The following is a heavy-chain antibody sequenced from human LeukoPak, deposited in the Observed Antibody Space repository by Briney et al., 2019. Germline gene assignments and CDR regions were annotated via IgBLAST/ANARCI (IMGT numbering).Heavy chain of an antibody. CDR3: AREGRGSSADAFDI. D-gene: IGHD3-16*01. CDR1: GFTFSSYE. CDR2: VGIVGDT. J-gene: IGHJ3*02. Sequence: GGSLRLSCAASGFTFSSYEMHWVRQATGKGLEWVSAVGIVGDTFYTGSVKGRFTTSRENAENSLFLQMNSLRAGDTAVYYCAREGRGSSADAFDICGQGTMVTVSS. V-gene: IGHV3-13*01.